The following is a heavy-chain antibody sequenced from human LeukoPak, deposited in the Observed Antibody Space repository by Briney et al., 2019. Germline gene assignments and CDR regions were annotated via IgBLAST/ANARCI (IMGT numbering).Heavy chain of an antibody. V-gene: IGHV3-23*01. J-gene: IGHJ5*02. D-gene: IGHD6-19*01. CDR2: IRPSGDNT. CDR1: GFTFSDYY. Sequence: GGSLRLSCAASGFTFSDYYMSWIRQAPGRGLEWVSSIRPSGDNTYYGDSAKGRFTISRDNSKNTVYLQMNNMRVDDTAVYYCARVAGWHWFDPWGQGTLVTVSS. CDR3: ARVAGWHWFDP.